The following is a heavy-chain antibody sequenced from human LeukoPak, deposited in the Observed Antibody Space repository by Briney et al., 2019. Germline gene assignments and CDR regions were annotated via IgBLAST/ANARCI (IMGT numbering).Heavy chain of an antibody. CDR1: SGSISSSNYY. CDR3: ARRRLYGSGVFRAFDI. Sequence: SETLSLTCIVSSGSISSSNYYWSWIRQPPGKGLEWIGEINHSGSTNYNPSLKSRVTISVDTSKNQFSLKLSSVTAADTAVYYCARRRLYGSGVFRAFDIWGQGTMVTVSS. CDR2: INHSGST. J-gene: IGHJ3*02. D-gene: IGHD3-10*01. V-gene: IGHV4-39*07.